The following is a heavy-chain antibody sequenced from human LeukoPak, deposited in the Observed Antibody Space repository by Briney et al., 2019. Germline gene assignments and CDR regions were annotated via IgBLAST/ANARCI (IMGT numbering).Heavy chain of an antibody. CDR3: AKSLTTVTSEYFQH. Sequence: TGGPLRLSCAASGLTFSSYAMSWVRQAPGKGLEWVSAISGSGGSTYYADSVKGRFTISRDNSKNTLYLQMNSLRAEDTAVYYCAKSLTTVTSEYFQHWGQGTLVTVSS. CDR2: ISGSGGST. V-gene: IGHV3-23*01. J-gene: IGHJ1*01. D-gene: IGHD4-17*01. CDR1: GLTFSSYA.